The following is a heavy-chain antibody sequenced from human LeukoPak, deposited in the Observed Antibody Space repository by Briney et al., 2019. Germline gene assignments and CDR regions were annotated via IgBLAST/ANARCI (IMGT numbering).Heavy chain of an antibody. CDR1: GGSLSSYY. J-gene: IGHJ4*02. CDR3: ARVSSHVDNWNDPYYFDY. Sequence: SETLSLTCTVSGGSLSSYYWSWIRQPPGKGLEWIGYIYYSGSTNYNPSLKSRVTISVDTSKNQFSLKLSSVTAADTAVYYCARVSSHVDNWNDPYYFDYWGQGTLVTVSS. V-gene: IGHV4-59*01. CDR2: IYYSGST. D-gene: IGHD1-20*01.